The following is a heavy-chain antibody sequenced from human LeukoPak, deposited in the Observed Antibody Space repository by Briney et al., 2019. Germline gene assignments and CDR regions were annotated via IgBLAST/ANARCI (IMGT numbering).Heavy chain of an antibody. CDR1: GFTFSSYG. D-gene: IGHD6-6*01. Sequence: GGSLRLSCAASGFTFSSYGMHWVRQAPGKGLEWVAVISYDGSNKYYADSVKGRFTISRDNSKNTLYLQMNSLRAEDTAVYYCAKGEYSSSFRDYWGQGTLVTVSS. V-gene: IGHV3-30*18. CDR3: AKGEYSSSFRDY. CDR2: ISYDGSNK. J-gene: IGHJ4*02.